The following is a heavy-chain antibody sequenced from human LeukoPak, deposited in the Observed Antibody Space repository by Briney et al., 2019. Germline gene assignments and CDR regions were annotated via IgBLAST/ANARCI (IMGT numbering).Heavy chain of an antibody. CDR3: ARDRGYCSGGSCYSLSHPQYYFDY. Sequence: SVKVSCKASGYTFTSYGISWVRQAPGQGLEWMGGIIPIFGTANYAQKFQGRVTITTDESTSTAYMELSSLRFEDTAVYYCARDRGYCSGGSCYSLSHPQYYFDYWGQGTLVTVSS. V-gene: IGHV1-69*05. D-gene: IGHD2-15*01. CDR2: IIPIFGTA. J-gene: IGHJ4*02. CDR1: GYTFTSYG.